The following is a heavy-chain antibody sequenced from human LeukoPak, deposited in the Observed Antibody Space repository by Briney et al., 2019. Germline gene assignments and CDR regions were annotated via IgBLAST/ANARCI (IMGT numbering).Heavy chain of an antibody. V-gene: IGHV1-18*01. Sequence: ASVKVSCKASGYTFTSYGISWVRQAPGQGLEWMGWISAYNGNTNYAQKFQGRVTITRDTSASTAYMELSSLRSEDTAVYYCARGDYGDYYFDYWGQGTLVTVSS. CDR1: GYTFTSYG. J-gene: IGHJ4*02. CDR2: ISAYNGNT. CDR3: ARGDYGDYYFDY. D-gene: IGHD4-17*01.